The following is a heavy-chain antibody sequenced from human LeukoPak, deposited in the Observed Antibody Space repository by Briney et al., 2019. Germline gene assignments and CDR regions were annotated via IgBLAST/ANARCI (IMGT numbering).Heavy chain of an antibody. CDR2: ISGSGGST. Sequence: SGGSLRLSCAASGFTFSSYSMNWVRQAPGKGLGWVSAISGSGGSTYYADSVKGRFTISRDNSKNTLYLQMNSLRAEDTAVHYCANTEWLADNFDYWGQGTLVTVSS. CDR3: ANTEWLADNFDY. D-gene: IGHD6-19*01. J-gene: IGHJ4*02. V-gene: IGHV3-23*01. CDR1: GFTFSSYS.